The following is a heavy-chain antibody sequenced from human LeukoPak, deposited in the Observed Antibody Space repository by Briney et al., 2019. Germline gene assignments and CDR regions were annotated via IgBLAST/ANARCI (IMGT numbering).Heavy chain of an antibody. CDR3: AKYGPQDSGSSHFGY. D-gene: IGHD1-26*01. V-gene: IGHV3-21*04. J-gene: IGHJ4*02. Sequence: GGSLRLSCAASGFTFSSYSMNWVRQAPGKGPEWVSSISSSSSYIYYADSVKGRFTISRDNAKNSLYLQMNSLRAEDTAIYYCAKYGPQDSGSSHFGYWGQGALVTVSS. CDR1: GFTFSSYS. CDR2: ISSSSSYI.